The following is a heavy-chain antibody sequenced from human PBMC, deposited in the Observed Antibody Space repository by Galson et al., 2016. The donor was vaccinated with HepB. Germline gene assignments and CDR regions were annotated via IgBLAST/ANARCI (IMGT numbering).Heavy chain of an antibody. D-gene: IGHD6-13*01. CDR2: THHSGST. V-gene: IGHV4-59*01. CDR1: GGSIYNYY. Sequence: SLTCTVSGGSIYNYYWTWIRQTPGKGLEWIGYTHHSGSTLYNPSLRSRVTTSIDMSRNQFSLRLKSVTAADTAIYYCAKFKKSTYGQQLAQTALFDSWGQGTLVTVSS. J-gene: IGHJ4*02. CDR3: AKFKKSTYGQQLAQTALFDS.